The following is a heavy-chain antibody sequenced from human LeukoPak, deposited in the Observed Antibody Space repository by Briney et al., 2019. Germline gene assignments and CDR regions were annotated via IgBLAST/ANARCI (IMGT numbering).Heavy chain of an antibody. CDR3: GGSSGYTYYFDY. J-gene: IGHJ4*02. V-gene: IGHV1-69*13. Sequence: SVKVSCKASGGTFSSYAISWVRQAPGQGLEWMGGIIPIFGTANYAQKSQGRVTITADESTSTAYMELSSLRSEDTAVYYCGGSSGYTYYFDYWGQGTLVTVSS. D-gene: IGHD3-22*01. CDR1: GGTFSSYA. CDR2: IIPIFGTA.